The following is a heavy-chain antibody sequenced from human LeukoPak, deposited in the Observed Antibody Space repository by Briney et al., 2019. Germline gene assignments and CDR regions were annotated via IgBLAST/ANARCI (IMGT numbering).Heavy chain of an antibody. Sequence: PSETLSLTCTVSGGSISSSSYYWGWIRQPPGKGLEWIGSIYYSGSTYYNPSLKSRVTISVDTSKNQFSLKLSSVTAADTAVYYCASRRYYGSGSINWFDPWGQGTLVTVSS. CDR2: IYYSGST. D-gene: IGHD3-10*01. CDR1: GGSISSSSYY. V-gene: IGHV4-39*01. J-gene: IGHJ5*02. CDR3: ASRRYYGSGSINWFDP.